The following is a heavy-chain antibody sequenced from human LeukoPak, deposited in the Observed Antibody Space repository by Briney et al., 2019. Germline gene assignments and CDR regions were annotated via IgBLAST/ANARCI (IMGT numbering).Heavy chain of an antibody. CDR2: IYYSGST. CDR3: ARVEDTYYYDSSGYWNAFDI. V-gene: IGHV4-30-4*01. Sequence: SETLSLTCTVSGGSISSGDYYWSWLRQPPGKGLEWIGYIYYSGSTYYNPSLKSRVTISVDTSKNQFSLKLSSVTAADTAVYYCARVEDTYYYDSSGYWNAFDIWGQGTMVTVSS. CDR1: GGSISSGDYY. D-gene: IGHD3-22*01. J-gene: IGHJ3*02.